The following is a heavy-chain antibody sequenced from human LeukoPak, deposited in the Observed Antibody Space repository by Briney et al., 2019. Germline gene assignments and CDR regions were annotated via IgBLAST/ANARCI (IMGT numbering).Heavy chain of an antibody. CDR1: GFTFSSYA. CDR2: ISGSGGST. D-gene: IGHD2/OR15-2a*01. J-gene: IGHJ3*02. CDR3: AKDNSRTTYDAFDI. V-gene: IGHV3-23*01. Sequence: GGSLRLPCAASGFTFSSYAMTWVRQAPGKGLEWVSAISGSGGSTYYADSVKGRFTISRDNSKSTLYLQMNSLRAEDTAVYYCAKDNSRTTYDAFDIWGQGTMVTVSS.